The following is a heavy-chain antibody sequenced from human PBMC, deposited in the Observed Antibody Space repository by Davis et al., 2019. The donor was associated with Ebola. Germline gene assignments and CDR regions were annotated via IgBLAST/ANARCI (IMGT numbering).Heavy chain of an antibody. J-gene: IGHJ4*02. CDR3: ARDSGDYCSGGSCYRYFDY. D-gene: IGHD2-15*01. CDR2: IIPIFGTA. CDR1: GGTFSSYA. Sequence: AASVKVSCKASGGTFSSYAISWVRQAPGQGLEWMGGIIPIFGTANYAQKFQGRVTITADESTSTAYMELSSLRSEDTAVYYCARDSGDYCSGGSCYRYFDYWGQGTLVTVSS. V-gene: IGHV1-69*13.